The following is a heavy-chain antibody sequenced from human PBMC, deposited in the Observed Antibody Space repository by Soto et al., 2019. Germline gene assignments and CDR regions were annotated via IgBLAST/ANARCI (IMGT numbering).Heavy chain of an antibody. D-gene: IGHD3-3*01. J-gene: IGHJ6*02. V-gene: IGHV3-23*01. Sequence: GGSLRLSCAASGFTFSSYAMSWVRQAPGKGLEWVSAISGSGGSTYYADSVKGRFTISRDNSKNTLYLQMNSLRAEDTAVYYCAKEGDITIFGVVISMDVMAVWGQGTKVTVSS. CDR3: AKEGDITIFGVVISMDVMAV. CDR2: ISGSGGST. CDR1: GFTFSSYA.